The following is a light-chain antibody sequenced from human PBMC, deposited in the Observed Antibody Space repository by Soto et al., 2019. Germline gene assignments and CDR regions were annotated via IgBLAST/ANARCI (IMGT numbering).Light chain of an antibody. CDR2: GAS. J-gene: IGKJ3*01. V-gene: IGKV3-11*01. Sequence: VVTQSPGTVSLSPGERATLSCRASQSVTTQLAWYQQKPGQAPRLIIHGASNRATGIPARFSGSGSGTDFTLTISSLEPEDFAVYYCQQRSNWTPFGPGTKVD. CDR3: QQRSNWTP. CDR1: QSVTTQ.